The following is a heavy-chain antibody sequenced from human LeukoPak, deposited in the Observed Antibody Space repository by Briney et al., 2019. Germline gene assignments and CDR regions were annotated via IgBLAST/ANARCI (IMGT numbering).Heavy chain of an antibody. V-gene: IGHV3-21*01. Sequence: GGSLRLSCAASGFILSTYTMNWVRQAPGKGLKWVSVKGRFTISRDNAKNSLWLQMNSVTAEDTALYYCARVPDLYGGYKSYFDYWGQGTLVTVSS. CDR3: ARVPDLYGGYKSYFDY. J-gene: IGHJ4*02. CDR1: GFILSTYT. D-gene: IGHD5-12*01.